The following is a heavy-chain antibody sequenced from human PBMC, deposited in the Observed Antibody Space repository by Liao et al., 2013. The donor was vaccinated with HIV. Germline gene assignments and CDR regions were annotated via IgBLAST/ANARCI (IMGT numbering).Heavy chain of an antibody. Sequence: QVQLHQWGAGLVKPSETLSLTCAVSGGSLSGGFWSWIRQSPGKGLECIGEINQSGNTNYTPSLKSRVTMSVDTSKRQFSLQLRSVTAADTAVYYCARAFDYSNYALEYWGQGFLVTVSS. J-gene: IGHJ4*02. CDR1: GGSLSGGF. CDR2: INQSGNT. D-gene: IGHD4-11*01. CDR3: ARAFDYSNYALEY. V-gene: IGHV4-34*01.